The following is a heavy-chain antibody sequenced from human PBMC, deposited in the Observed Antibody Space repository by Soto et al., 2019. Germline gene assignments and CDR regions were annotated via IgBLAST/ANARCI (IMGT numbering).Heavy chain of an antibody. Sequence: SETLSLTCTVTVGTISGYYWTWIRQSAGGGLEWIGRIYSSGSTNYNPPLKSRVTISLDTSMNHFSLRLSSVTAADTAVYYCARGQRFSDWFDPWGQGTLVTVSS. J-gene: IGHJ5*02. D-gene: IGHD3-3*01. CDR3: ARGQRFSDWFDP. CDR1: VGTISGYY. CDR2: IYSSGST. V-gene: IGHV4-4*07.